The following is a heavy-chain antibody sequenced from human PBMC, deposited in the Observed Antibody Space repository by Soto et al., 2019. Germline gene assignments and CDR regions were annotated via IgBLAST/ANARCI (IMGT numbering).Heavy chain of an antibody. D-gene: IGHD3-3*01. J-gene: IGHJ5*02. Sequence: SGPTLVKPTQTLTLTCTFSGFSLSTSGVGVGWIRQPPGKALEWLALIYWDDDKRYSPSLKSRLTITKDTSKNQVVLTMTNMDPVDTATYYCAHSHDSTPITIFGSPPNGYNWFDPWGQGTLVTVSS. CDR1: GFSLSTSGVG. V-gene: IGHV2-5*02. CDR2: IYWDDDK. CDR3: AHSHDSTPITIFGSPPNGYNWFDP.